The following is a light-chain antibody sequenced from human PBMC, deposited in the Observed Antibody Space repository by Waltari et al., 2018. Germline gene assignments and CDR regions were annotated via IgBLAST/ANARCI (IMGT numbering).Light chain of an antibody. J-gene: IGKJ2*01. Sequence: DIQMTQSPSTLSASVGDRATITCRASQSIGRWLAWYQQKPGKAPKLLIYDASSLVSGVPSTFSGSGFGTEFSLTISSLQPDDFATYYCQQYDGYSSFGQGTKLEIK. CDR2: DAS. V-gene: IGKV1-5*01. CDR3: QQYDGYSS. CDR1: QSIGRW.